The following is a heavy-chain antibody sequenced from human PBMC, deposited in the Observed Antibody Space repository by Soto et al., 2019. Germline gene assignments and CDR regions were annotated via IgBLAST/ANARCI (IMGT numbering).Heavy chain of an antibody. D-gene: IGHD3-16*01. CDR2: IYPGDFDT. V-gene: IGHV5-51*01. J-gene: IGHJ4*02. CDR3: ARREYSYGYFDY. CDR1: GYSFSTYW. Sequence: GESLKISCKASGYSFSTYWIAWVRQMPGKGLEWMGIIYPGDFDTRVSPSSQGDVTISVDKSTYTAYLEWSSLGASDTAMYYCARREYSYGYFDYWGQGTLVTVSS.